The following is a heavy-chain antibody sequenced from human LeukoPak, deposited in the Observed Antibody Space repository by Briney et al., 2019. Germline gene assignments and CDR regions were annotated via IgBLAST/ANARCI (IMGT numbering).Heavy chain of an antibody. CDR2: IIPIFGTA. CDR3: ARAIRGDTYFFYYGMDV. D-gene: IGHD4-17*01. J-gene: IGHJ6*02. Sequence: SVKVSCKASGGTFSSYAISWVRQAPGQGLEWMGGIIPIFGTANYAQKFQGRVTITADESTSTAYMELRSLRSEDTAVYYCARAIRGDTYFFYYGMDVWGQGTTVTVSS. CDR1: GGTFSSYA. V-gene: IGHV1-69*13.